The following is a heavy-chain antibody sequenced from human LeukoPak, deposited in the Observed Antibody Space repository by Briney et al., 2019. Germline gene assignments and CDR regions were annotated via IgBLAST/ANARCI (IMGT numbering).Heavy chain of an antibody. Sequence: SETLSLTCTVSGGSISGYYWSWIRQPPGKGLGWIGYIYYSWSTNYNLSLKSRVTISVDTSTNQFSLKLSSVPAADTAVYYCARVDPDSSSTLEVFDYWGQGTLVTVSS. D-gene: IGHD6-6*01. J-gene: IGHJ4*02. CDR1: GGSISGYY. V-gene: IGHV4-59*01. CDR3: ARVDPDSSSTLEVFDY. CDR2: IYYSWST.